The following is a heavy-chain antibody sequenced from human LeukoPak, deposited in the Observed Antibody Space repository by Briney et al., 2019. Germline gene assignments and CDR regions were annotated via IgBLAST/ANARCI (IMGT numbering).Heavy chain of an antibody. J-gene: IGHJ5*02. CDR1: GGSISRGDYY. Sequence: SQTLSLTCTVSGGSISRGDYYWTWIRQPPGKGLDWIGNIYYSGSTYYNPSLKSRVTISVDTSKNQFSLRLSSVTAADTAVYYCARLTMVRGVRDYNWFDPWGQGTLVTVSS. D-gene: IGHD3-10*01. CDR2: IYYSGST. V-gene: IGHV4-30-4*01. CDR3: ARLTMVRGVRDYNWFDP.